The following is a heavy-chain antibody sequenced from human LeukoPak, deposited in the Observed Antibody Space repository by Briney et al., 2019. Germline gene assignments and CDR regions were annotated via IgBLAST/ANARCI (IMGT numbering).Heavy chain of an antibody. J-gene: IGHJ4*02. D-gene: IGHD4-17*01. Sequence: PGGSLRLSCAASGFTFSSYAMSWVRQAPGKGLEWVSSISSSSSYIYYADSVKGRFTISRDNAKNSLYLQMNSLRAEDTAVYYCARDYNDYGDYFADYWGQGTLVTVSS. CDR1: GFTFSSYA. CDR2: ISSSSSYI. V-gene: IGHV3-21*01. CDR3: ARDYNDYGDYFADY.